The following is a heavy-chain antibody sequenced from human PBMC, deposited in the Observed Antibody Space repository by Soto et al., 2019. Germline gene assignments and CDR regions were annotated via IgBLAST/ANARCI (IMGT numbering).Heavy chain of an antibody. Sequence: GRSLRLSCAASGFSFKDYYMTWMRQTPEKGLEWISTITSSGGNAYYAASVKGRVTISRDNAHNSLYLQMSGLRGEDTAVYYCARDYMLRGRDSNWFDPWGQGTLVTVSS. CDR2: ITSSGGNA. D-gene: IGHD3-10*01. CDR1: GFSFKDYY. J-gene: IGHJ5*02. CDR3: ARDYMLRGRDSNWFDP. V-gene: IGHV3-11*04.